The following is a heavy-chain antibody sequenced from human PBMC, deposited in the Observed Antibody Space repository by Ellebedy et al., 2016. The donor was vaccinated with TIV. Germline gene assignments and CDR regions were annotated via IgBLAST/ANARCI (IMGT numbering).Heavy chain of an antibody. CDR3: AKAPVVAAPYWYFDL. Sequence: AISGSGGSTYYADSVKGRFTISRDNSKDTLYLQMNSLRAEDTAVYYCAKAPVVAAPYWYFDLWGRGTLVTVSS. V-gene: IGHV3-23*01. J-gene: IGHJ2*01. D-gene: IGHD2-15*01. CDR2: ISGSGGST.